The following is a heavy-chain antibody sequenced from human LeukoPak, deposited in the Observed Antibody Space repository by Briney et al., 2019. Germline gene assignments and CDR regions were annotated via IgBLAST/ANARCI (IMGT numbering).Heavy chain of an antibody. J-gene: IGHJ5*02. CDR2: IYYTGST. V-gene: IGHV4-39*07. CDR1: GGSISNSSYY. D-gene: IGHD3-16*01. CDR3: ARESRFVLSFDA. Sequence: HPSETLSLTCIVFGGSISNSSYYWGWIRQPPGKGLERVGSIYYTGSTYYSPSLQSRVTISVDTPKNQISLNLRSVTAADTAVYYCARESRFVLSFDAWGQGALVTVSS.